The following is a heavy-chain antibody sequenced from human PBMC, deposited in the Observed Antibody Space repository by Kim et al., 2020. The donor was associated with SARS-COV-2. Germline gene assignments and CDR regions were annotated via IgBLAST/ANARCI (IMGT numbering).Heavy chain of an antibody. CDR3: ARDRGGMTIPYNWFDP. D-gene: IGHD1-1*01. V-gene: IGHV1-2*06. J-gene: IGHJ5*02. Sequence: ASVKVSCKASGYTFTGYYLYWVRQAPGQGLEWMGRINPNSGGPNYAQKFQGRVTMTRDTSISTAYLELTRLTSDDTAVYYCARDRGGMTIPYNWFDPWGQGTLVTVSS. CDR1: GYTFTGYY. CDR2: INPNSGGP.